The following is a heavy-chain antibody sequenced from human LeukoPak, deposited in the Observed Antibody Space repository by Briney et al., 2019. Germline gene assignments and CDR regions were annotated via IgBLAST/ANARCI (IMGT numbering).Heavy chain of an antibody. Sequence: GGSLRLSCAASGFTVSSNYMSWVRQAPGKGLEWVSVIYSGGSAYYADSVKGRCTISRDNSKNTLYLQMNSLRAEDTAVYYCARADPTYYYGSGSLPLDYWGQGTLVTVSS. D-gene: IGHD3-10*01. CDR3: ARADPTYYYGSGSLPLDY. CDR1: GFTVSSNY. CDR2: IYSGGSA. V-gene: IGHV3-66*01. J-gene: IGHJ4*02.